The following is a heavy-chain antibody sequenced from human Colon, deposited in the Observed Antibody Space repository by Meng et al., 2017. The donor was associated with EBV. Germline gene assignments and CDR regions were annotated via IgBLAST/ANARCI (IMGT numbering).Heavy chain of an antibody. V-gene: IGHV4-4*02. CDR2: IYHSGRT. D-gene: IGHD4-17*01. Sequence: QVQLQESGPGLVRRSANLSLTCGVSGGSTRNDQWWSWVRQAPGRGLEWIGEIYHSGRTNYNPSVKSRVSMSVDKSQNHFSLRLSSVTAADTAVYYCTTLYGDSISWGQGTRVTVYS. CDR3: TTLYGDSIS. J-gene: IGHJ4*02. CDR1: GGSTRNDQW.